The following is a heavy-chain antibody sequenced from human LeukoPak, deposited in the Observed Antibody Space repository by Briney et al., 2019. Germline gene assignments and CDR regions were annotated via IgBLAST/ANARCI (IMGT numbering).Heavy chain of an antibody. Sequence: GGSLRLSCAASGFTFSSSAMSWVRQAPGQGLEWVSAISGSGGSTYYADSVKGRFTISRDNSMNTLYLQMNSLRAEDTAVYYCAKRRYYGSGSPLVFDYWGQGTLVTVSS. D-gene: IGHD3-10*01. CDR2: ISGSGGST. CDR3: AKRRYYGSGSPLVFDY. V-gene: IGHV3-23*01. J-gene: IGHJ4*02. CDR1: GFTFSSSA.